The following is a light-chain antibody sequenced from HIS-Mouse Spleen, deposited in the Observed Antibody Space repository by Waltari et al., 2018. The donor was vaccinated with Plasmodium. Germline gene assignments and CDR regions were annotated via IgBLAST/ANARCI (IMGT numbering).Light chain of an antibody. CDR2: EVS. V-gene: IGLV2-8*01. CDR1: SSDVGRYNY. CDR3: SSYAGSNRLV. J-gene: IGLJ2*01. Sequence: QSALTQPPSASGSPGQSVPISCTGTSSDVGRYNYVSWYQQHPGKAPKLMIYEVSKRPSGVPDRFSGSKSGNTASLTDSGLQAEDEDDYYCSSYAGSNRLVFGGGTKLTVL.